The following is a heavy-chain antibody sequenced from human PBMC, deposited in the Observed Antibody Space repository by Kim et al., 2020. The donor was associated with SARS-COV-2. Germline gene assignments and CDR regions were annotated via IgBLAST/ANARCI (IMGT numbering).Heavy chain of an antibody. V-gene: IGHV4-61*01. CDR3: ARDSEAAGNDYYYYGMDV. CDR1: GGSVSSGSHY. Sequence: SETLSLTCTVSGGSVSSGSHYWSWIRQPPGKGLEWIGHIYDSGSTNYNSSLQSRVTISVDTSKNQFSLKLRSVTAADTAVYYCARDSEAAGNDYYYYGMDVWGQGTTVTVSS. D-gene: IGHD6-13*01. CDR2: IYDSGST. J-gene: IGHJ6*02.